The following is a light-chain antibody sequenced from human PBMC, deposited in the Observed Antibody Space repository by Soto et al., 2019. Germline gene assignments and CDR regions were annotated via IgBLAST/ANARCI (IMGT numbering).Light chain of an antibody. CDR2: RST. CDR1: SSSIGSNY. CDR3: AAWDDSLSGCV. J-gene: IGLJ1*01. V-gene: IGLV1-47*01. Sequence: SVLTHPPSASGTPGQRVTISCSGSSSSIGSNYVYWYQQLPGTAPKLLIYRSTQRPSGVPDRFSGSRSGTSASLAISGLRSEDEADYYCAAWDDSLSGCVFGSGTKVTVL.